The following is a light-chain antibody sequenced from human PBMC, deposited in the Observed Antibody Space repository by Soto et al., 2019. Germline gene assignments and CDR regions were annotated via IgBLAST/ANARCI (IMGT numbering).Light chain of an antibody. V-gene: IGLV2-23*02. Sequence: QSALTQPASVSGSPGQSITISCTGTSSDVGSYNFVSWYQQYPGKAPKLIIYEVYKRPSGVSNRFSGSKSGNTASLTISGLQAEDEGDYYCCSYAGRSTWVFGGGTKLTVL. J-gene: IGLJ3*02. CDR3: CSYAGRSTWV. CDR1: SSDVGSYNF. CDR2: EVY.